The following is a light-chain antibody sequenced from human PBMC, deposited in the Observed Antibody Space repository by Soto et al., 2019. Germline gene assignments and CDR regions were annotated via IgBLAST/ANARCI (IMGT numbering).Light chain of an antibody. CDR2: GAS. Sequence: EIVLTQSPGTLSLSPGERATLSCRSSQTFSNSFLSWFQQIPGQAPRRLIYGASMRATGIPDRLSGSGSGTDFTLTISRLEPEDFAVYYCQQCGSSSTVGQGTRLEIK. CDR3: QQCGSSST. CDR1: QTFSNSF. V-gene: IGKV3-20*01. J-gene: IGKJ5*01.